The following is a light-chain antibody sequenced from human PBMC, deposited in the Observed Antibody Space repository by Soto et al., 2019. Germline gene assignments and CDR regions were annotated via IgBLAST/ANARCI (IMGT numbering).Light chain of an antibody. CDR3: QSYDSSLSAFYV. J-gene: IGLJ1*01. CDR1: NSNIGAGYP. Sequence: QSVLTQPPSVTGAPGQRVTISCIGSNSNIGAGYPIHWYQQFPGAAPKLLIYDNNNRPSGVPDRFSGSKSGTSASLAITGLQTEDEADYYCQSYDSSLSAFYVFGTGTKVTVL. V-gene: IGLV1-40*01. CDR2: DNN.